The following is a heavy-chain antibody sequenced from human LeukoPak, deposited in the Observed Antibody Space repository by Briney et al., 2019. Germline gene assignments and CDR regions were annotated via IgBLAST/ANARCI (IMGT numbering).Heavy chain of an antibody. CDR3: ARSTYGRRRHFDY. D-gene: IGHD3-10*01. Sequence: PSESLSLTRTVSGLSISSSSYDWGWLRHPPGKGLGWIGSIYQRGRTHNHPSLKSRFTISVDRSKNQFSLKLSSVTAADTAGYYCARSTYGRRRHFDYWGQGTLVTVSS. J-gene: IGHJ4*02. CDR1: GLSISSSSYD. CDR2: IYQRGRT. V-gene: IGHV4-39*07.